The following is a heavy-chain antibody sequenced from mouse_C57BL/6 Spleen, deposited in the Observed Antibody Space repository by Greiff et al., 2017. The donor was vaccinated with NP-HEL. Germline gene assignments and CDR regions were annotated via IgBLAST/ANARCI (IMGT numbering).Heavy chain of an antibody. CDR3: ARRPIGGFAY. V-gene: IGHV1-64*01. Sequence: QVQLQQPGAELVKPGASVKLSCKASGYTFTSYWMHWVKQRPGQGLEWIGMIHPNSGSTNYNEKFKSKATLTVDKSSSTAYMQLSSLTTEDSAVYYCARRPIGGFAYWGQGTLVTVSA. D-gene: IGHD2-14*01. CDR1: GYTFTSYW. J-gene: IGHJ3*01. CDR2: IHPNSGST.